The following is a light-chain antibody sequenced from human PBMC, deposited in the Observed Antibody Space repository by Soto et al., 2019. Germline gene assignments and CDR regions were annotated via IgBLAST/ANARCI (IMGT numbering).Light chain of an antibody. CDR1: QIVSTTY. J-gene: IGKJ2*01. CDR3: QQYGSSPMYT. Sequence: EIVLTQSPGTLSLPPGGRATLSCRASQIVSTTYLAWYQQRPGRAPRLLIYGASTRAPGIPDRFSGSGSGTDFTLTISRLEPEDFAVYYCQQYGSSPMYTFGQGTKLENK. CDR2: GAS. V-gene: IGKV3-20*01.